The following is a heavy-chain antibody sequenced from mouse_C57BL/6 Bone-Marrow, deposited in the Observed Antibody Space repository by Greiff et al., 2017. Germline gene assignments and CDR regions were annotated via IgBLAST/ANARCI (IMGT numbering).Heavy chain of an antibody. CDR1: GYTFTSYW. D-gene: IGHD1-1*01. CDR2: IDPNSGRT. Sequence: QVQLKQPGAELVKPGASVKLSCKASGYTFTSYWMNWVKQRPGRGLEWIGRIDPNSGRTKYNEKFKSKATLTVDKPSSTAYMQLSSLTSEDSAVYYCARYGSSYVWYFDVWGTGTTVTVSS. V-gene: IGHV1-72*01. J-gene: IGHJ1*03. CDR3: ARYGSSYVWYFDV.